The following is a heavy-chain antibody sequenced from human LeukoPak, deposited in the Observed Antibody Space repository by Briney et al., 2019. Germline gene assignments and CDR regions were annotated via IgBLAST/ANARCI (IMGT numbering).Heavy chain of an antibody. CDR2: IYYSGST. D-gene: IGHD6-19*01. J-gene: IGHJ1*01. Sequence: PSETLSLTCTVSGGSISSYYWSWSRQPPGKGLEWIGYIYYSGSTNYNPSLKSRVTISVDTSKNQFSLKLSSVTAADTAVYYCARARIAVAVHHWGQGTLVTVSS. CDR1: GGSISSYY. CDR3: ARARIAVAVHH. V-gene: IGHV4-59*12.